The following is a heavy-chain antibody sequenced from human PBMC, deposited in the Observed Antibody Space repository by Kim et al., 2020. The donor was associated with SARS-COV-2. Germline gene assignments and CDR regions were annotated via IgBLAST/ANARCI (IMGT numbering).Heavy chain of an antibody. J-gene: IGHJ6*02. Sequence: GGSLRLSCAASGFTFSSYGMHWVRQAPGKGLEWVAVISYDGSNKYYADSVKGRFTISRDNSKNTLYLQMNSLRAEDTAVYYCAKDSYYYYGMDVWGQGTTVTVSS. CDR1: GFTFSSYG. CDR3: AKDSYYYYGMDV. V-gene: IGHV3-30*18. CDR2: ISYDGSNK.